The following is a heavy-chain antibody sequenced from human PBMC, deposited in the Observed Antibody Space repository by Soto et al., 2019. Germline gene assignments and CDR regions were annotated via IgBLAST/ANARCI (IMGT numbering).Heavy chain of an antibody. D-gene: IGHD3-16*02. CDR3: VRPYGANYRYTLDY. CDR1: GYTFSDYY. CDR2: ISGSGSAI. V-gene: IGHV3-11*01. J-gene: IGHJ4*02. Sequence: QVQLVESGGGLVKPGGSLRLSCAVSGYTFSDYYMSWIRQAPGKGLEWVSYISGSGSAIDYADSVKGRFTISRDNAKNSLYLQMNSLRAEDTAVYYCVRPYGANYRYTLDYWGQGTLVTVSS.